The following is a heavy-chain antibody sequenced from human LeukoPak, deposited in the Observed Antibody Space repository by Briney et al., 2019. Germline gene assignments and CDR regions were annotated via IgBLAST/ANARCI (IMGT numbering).Heavy chain of an antibody. Sequence: SVKVSCKASGGTFSSYTISWVRQAPGQGLEWMGRIIPILGIANYAQKFQGRVTITADKSTSTAYMELSSLRSEDTAVYYCARVSSVVVPAAMNYYYYYYMDVWGKGTTVTVSS. CDR2: IIPILGIA. D-gene: IGHD2-2*01. CDR1: GGTFSSYT. V-gene: IGHV1-69*02. J-gene: IGHJ6*03. CDR3: ARVSSVVVPAAMNYYYYYYMDV.